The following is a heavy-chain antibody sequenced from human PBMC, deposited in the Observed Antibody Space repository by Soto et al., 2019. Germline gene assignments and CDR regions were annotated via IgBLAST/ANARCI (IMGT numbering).Heavy chain of an antibody. D-gene: IGHD4-17*01. CDR3: TTVAYGEYVSDY. Sequence: EVELVESGRVLVKPGGSLRLSCAASGFAFTNAWMTWVRQAPGKALEWVGRIRSQIDGGTTDYAAPVKGRFTISRDDSKNTLYLQMNSLKTEDTAVYYCTTVAYGEYVSDYWGQGTLVTVSS. J-gene: IGHJ4*02. CDR1: GFAFTNAW. CDR2: IRSQIDGGTT. V-gene: IGHV3-15*01.